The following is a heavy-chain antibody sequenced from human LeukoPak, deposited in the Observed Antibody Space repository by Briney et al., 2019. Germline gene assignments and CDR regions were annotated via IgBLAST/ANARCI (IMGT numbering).Heavy chain of an antibody. V-gene: IGHV4-34*01. D-gene: IGHD3-3*01. CDR3: ARGNGVDFWSGYYTKVWFDP. J-gene: IGHJ5*02. CDR2: INHSGST. Sequence: SETLSLTCAVYGGSFSGYCWSWIRQPPGKGLEWIGEINHSGSTNYNPSLKSRVTISVDTSKNQFSLKLSSVTAADTAVYYCARGNGVDFWSGYYTKVWFDPWGQGTLVTVSS. CDR1: GGSFSGYC.